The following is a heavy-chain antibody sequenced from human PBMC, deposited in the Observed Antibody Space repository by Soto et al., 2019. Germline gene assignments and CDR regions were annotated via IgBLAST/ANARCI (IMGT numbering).Heavy chain of an antibody. V-gene: IGHV1-69*13. CDR2: IIPIFGTA. D-gene: IGHD3-3*01. CDR1: GGTFSSYA. Sequence: SVKVSCKASGGTFSSYAISWVRQAPGQGLEWMGGIIPIFGTANYAQKFQGRVTITADESTSTAYMELSSLRSEDTAVYYCASVLWSGYYRFDYWGQGTLVTVSS. J-gene: IGHJ4*02. CDR3: ASVLWSGYYRFDY.